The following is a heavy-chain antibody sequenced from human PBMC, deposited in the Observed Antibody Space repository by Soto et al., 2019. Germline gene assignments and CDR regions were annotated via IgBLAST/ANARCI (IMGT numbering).Heavy chain of an antibody. CDR3: ERRAYISGCYCYFDF. CDR1: RFTFTTYA. D-gene: IGHD6-19*01. V-gene: IGHV3-30-3*01. CDR2: MSSDGTNE. Sequence: GGSLRLSCAASRFTFTTYAMNWVRQAPGKGLEWVALMSSDGTNEHYADSVRGRFTVSRDNSRNTLFLQMNNLRTDDTAVYYCERRAYISGCYCYFDFWGLGTLVTV. J-gene: IGHJ4*01.